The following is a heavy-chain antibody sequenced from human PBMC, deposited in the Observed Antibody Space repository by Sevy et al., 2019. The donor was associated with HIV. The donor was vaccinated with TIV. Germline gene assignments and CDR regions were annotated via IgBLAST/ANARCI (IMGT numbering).Heavy chain of an antibody. CDR1: GFTFSSYG. Sequence: GGSLRLSCAASGFTFSSYGMHWVRQAPGKGLEWVAVISYDGSNKYYADSVKGRFTISRDNSKNTLYLQMNSLRAEDTAVYYCAKGGVFCSGGSCQPDDAFDIWGQGTMVTVSS. CDR2: ISYDGSNK. J-gene: IGHJ3*02. CDR3: AKGGVFCSGGSCQPDDAFDI. V-gene: IGHV3-30*18. D-gene: IGHD2-15*01.